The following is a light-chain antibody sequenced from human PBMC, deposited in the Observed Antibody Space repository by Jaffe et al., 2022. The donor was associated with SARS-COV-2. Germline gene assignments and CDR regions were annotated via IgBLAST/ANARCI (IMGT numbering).Light chain of an antibody. CDR3: GSYRGTSSWV. CDR1: SSDLGGYND. CDR2: DVS. J-gene: IGLJ3*02. V-gene: IGLV2-14*01. Sequence: QSALTQPASVSGSPGQSITISCTGTSSDLGGYNDVSWYQQHPGKAPKLMIYDVSNRPSGVSNRFSGSKSGNTASLTISGLQAEDEADYYCGSYRGTSSWVFGGGTKLTVL.